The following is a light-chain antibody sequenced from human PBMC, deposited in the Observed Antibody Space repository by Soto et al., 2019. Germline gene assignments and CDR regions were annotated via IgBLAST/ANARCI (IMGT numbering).Light chain of an antibody. V-gene: IGKV3-20*01. CDR1: QTVRNSY. CDR3: QQFSSYPLT. Sequence: EFVLTQSPGTLSWSPVEIVALAGLASQTVRNSYLAWYQQKPGQAPRLLIYDASSRATGIPDRFSGGGSGTDFTLTISRLEPEDFAVYYCQQFSSYPLTFGGGTKVDIK. CDR2: DAS. J-gene: IGKJ4*01.